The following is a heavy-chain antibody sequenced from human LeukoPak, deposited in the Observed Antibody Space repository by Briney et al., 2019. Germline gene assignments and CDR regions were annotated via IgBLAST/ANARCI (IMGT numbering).Heavy chain of an antibody. D-gene: IGHD6-13*01. CDR1: GFTFSSYA. CDR2: ISYEGSDK. J-gene: IGHJ5*02. V-gene: IGHV3-30*04. Sequence: PGGSLRLSCTASGFTFSSYAMHWVRRAPGKGLEWVAFISYEGSDKYYADSVKGRFTISRDNSKNTVYLQMNSLRPEDTAVYYCAKSKIPAAVIPFDLWGQGSLVTVSS. CDR3: AKSKIPAAVIPFDL.